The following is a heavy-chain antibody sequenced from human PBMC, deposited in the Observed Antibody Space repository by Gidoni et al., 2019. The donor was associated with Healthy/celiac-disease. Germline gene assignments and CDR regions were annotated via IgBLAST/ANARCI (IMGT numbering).Heavy chain of an antibody. D-gene: IGHD3-10*01. CDR1: GYTLTEFS. V-gene: IGHV1-24*01. J-gene: IGHJ3*02. CDR3: AKGGLIWFGELLPGGSKNDAFDI. Sequence: QVQLVQSGAEVKKPGASVKVSCKVSGYTLTEFSMPWVRQAPGKGLEWTGGFDPEDGETIYAQKFQGRVTMTEDTSTDTAYMELSSLRSEDTAVYYCAKGGLIWFGELLPGGSKNDAFDIWGQGTMVTVSS. CDR2: FDPEDGET.